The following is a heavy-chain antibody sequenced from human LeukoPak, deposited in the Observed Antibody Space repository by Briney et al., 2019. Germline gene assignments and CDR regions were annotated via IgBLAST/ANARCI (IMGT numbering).Heavy chain of an antibody. CDR2: ISYDGSNK. V-gene: IGHV3-30*04. D-gene: IGHD3-22*01. Sequence: GGSLRLSCAASGFTFSSYAMHWVRQAPGKGLEWVAVISYDGSNKYYADSVKGRFTISRDNSKNTLYLQMNSLRAEDTAVYYCARAGQAGDSSGYYLDYWGQGTLVPSPQ. CDR3: ARAGQAGDSSGYYLDY. J-gene: IGHJ4*02. CDR1: GFTFSSYA.